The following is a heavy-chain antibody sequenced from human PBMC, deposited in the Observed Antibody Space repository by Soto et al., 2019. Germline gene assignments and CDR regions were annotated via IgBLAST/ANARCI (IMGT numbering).Heavy chain of an antibody. Sequence: LRLSCAASGFTFSSYSMNWVRQAPGKGLEWVSSISSSSSYIYYADSVKGRFTISRDNAKNSLYLQMNSLRAEDTAVYYCARDLDGAHIVVRGAFDIWGQGTMVTVS. CDR3: ARDLDGAHIVVRGAFDI. V-gene: IGHV3-21*01. CDR2: ISSSSSYI. D-gene: IGHD2-21*01. J-gene: IGHJ3*02. CDR1: GFTFSSYS.